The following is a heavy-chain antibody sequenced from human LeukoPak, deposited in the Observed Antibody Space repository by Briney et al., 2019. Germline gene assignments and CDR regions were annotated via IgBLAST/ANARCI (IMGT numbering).Heavy chain of an antibody. CDR3: ARLVRYCSGGSCYSRYLDY. V-gene: IGHV5-51*01. Sequence: GESLKISCQGSGYSFTSYWIGWVRQMPGKGLEWMGTIYPGVSETTYSPSFQGQVTISVDKSISTAYLQWGSLKASDTAMYYCARLVRYCSGGSCYSRYLDYWGQGTLVTVSS. J-gene: IGHJ4*02. CDR2: IYPGVSET. D-gene: IGHD2-15*01. CDR1: GYSFTSYW.